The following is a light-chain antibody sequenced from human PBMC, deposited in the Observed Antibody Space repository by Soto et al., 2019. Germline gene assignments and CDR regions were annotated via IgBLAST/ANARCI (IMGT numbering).Light chain of an antibody. CDR1: QGISSY. CDR3: QQLNSYPLT. Sequence: DIQLTQSPSFLSASVGDRVTITCRARQGISSYLAWYQQKPGKAPKLLIYAASTLQSGVPSRFSGSGSGTEFTLTSSSLQPEDFATYYCQQLNSYPLTFGPGTKVDIK. V-gene: IGKV1-9*01. J-gene: IGKJ3*01. CDR2: AAS.